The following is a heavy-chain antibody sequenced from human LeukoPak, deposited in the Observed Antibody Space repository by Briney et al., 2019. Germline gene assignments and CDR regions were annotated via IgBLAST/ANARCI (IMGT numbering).Heavy chain of an antibody. CDR1: GFTFSTYW. Sequence: GGSLRLSCAASGFTFSTYWMTWVRQAPGKGLEWVANIKQDGSEKYYVDSVKGRFTISRDNAKNSLYLQMNSLRAEDTAVYYCARDGYSFGHDFDYWGQGTLVTVSS. V-gene: IGHV3-7*01. CDR3: ARDGYSFGHDFDY. CDR2: IKQDGSEK. D-gene: IGHD5-18*01. J-gene: IGHJ4*02.